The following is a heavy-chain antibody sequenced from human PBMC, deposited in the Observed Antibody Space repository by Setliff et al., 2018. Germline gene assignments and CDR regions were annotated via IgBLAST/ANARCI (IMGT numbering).Heavy chain of an antibody. CDR2: ISTSSSTI. Sequence: GSLRLSCVASGFTFSSHGMTWVRLAPGKGLEWISYISTSSSTIYNADSVKGRFTISRDNANHSLYLQMNSLRAEDTAVYYCARLALTGYDSSGYYYALDYYYYMDVWGKGTTVTVSS. CDR3: ARLALTGYDSSGYYYALDYYYYMDV. CDR1: GFTFSSHG. V-gene: IGHV3-48*01. D-gene: IGHD3-22*01. J-gene: IGHJ6*03.